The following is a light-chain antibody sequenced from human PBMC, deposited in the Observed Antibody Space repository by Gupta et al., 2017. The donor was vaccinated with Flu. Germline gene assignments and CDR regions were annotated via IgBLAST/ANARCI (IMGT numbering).Light chain of an antibody. Sequence: PGQTATITCSGDKLGDKYTCGCQQKPGQPPVLVIYQDSKRPSGSPARFSGSKSGNTATLTISGPQAVDEADYYCHTWDKSTALFGGGTKLTVL. V-gene: IGLV3-1*01. CDR3: HTWDKSTAL. J-gene: IGLJ2*01. CDR1: KLGDKY. CDR2: QDS.